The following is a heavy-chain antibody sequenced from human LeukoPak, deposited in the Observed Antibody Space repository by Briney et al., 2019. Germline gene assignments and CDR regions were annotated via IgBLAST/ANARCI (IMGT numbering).Heavy chain of an antibody. V-gene: IGHV4-31*02. Sequence: LRLSCAASGFTFSSYWMNWVRQLPGKGLEWIGTIYYSGSIYYNLSLKSRVTISVDTSENQFSLKLSSVTAADTAVYYCARDYSNMGWFDPWGQGTLVTVSS. D-gene: IGHD4-11*01. CDR1: GFTFSSYW. CDR3: ARDYSNMGWFDP. CDR2: IYYSGSI. J-gene: IGHJ5*02.